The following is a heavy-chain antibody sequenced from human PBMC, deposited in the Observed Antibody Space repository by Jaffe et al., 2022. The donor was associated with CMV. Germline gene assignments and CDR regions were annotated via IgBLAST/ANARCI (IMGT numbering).Heavy chain of an antibody. J-gene: IGHJ4*02. V-gene: IGHV3-64D*06. Sequence: EVQLVESGGGLVQPGGSLRLSCSASGFTFSSYAMHWVRQAPGKGLEYVSAISSNGGSTYYADSVKGRFTISRDNSKNTLYLQMSSLRAEDTAVYYCVKVYVFTYYDFWGDYWGQGTLVTVSS. CDR2: ISSNGGST. D-gene: IGHD3-3*01. CDR1: GFTFSSYA. CDR3: VKVYVFTYYDFWGDY.